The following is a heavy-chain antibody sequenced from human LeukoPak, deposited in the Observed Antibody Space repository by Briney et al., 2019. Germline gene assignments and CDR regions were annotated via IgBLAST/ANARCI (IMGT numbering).Heavy chain of an antibody. J-gene: IGHJ4*02. CDR2: IIPIFGTA. V-gene: IGHV1-69*05. D-gene: IGHD6-19*01. CDR1: GGTFSSYA. CDR3: ASPSSGWYPFDY. Sequence: ASVKVSCKASGGTFSSYAISWVRQAPGQGLEWMGGIIPIFGTANYAQKFQGRVTITMDESTSTAYMELSSLRSEDTAVYYCASPSSGWYPFDYWGQGTLVTVSS.